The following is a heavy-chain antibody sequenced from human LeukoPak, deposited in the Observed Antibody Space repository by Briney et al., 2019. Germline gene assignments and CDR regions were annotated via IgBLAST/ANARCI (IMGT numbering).Heavy chain of an antibody. Sequence: MASETLSLTCAVYGGSFSGYYWSWIRQPPGKGLEWIGEINHSGSTNYNPSLKSRVTISVDTSKNQFSLKLSSVTAADTAVYYCARSTIGDYWGQGTLVTVSS. CDR1: GGSFSGYY. CDR3: ARSTIGDY. J-gene: IGHJ4*02. CDR2: INHSGST. D-gene: IGHD5/OR15-5a*01. V-gene: IGHV4-34*01.